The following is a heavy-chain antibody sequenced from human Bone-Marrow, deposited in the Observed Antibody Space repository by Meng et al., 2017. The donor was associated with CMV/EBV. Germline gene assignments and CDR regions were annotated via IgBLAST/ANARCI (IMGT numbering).Heavy chain of an antibody. V-gene: IGHV1-46*01. CDR3: ARGASDYGGNAWVYYYGMDV. Sequence: ASVKVSCKASGYTFTSYYMHWVRQAPGQGLEWMGIINPSGGSTSYAQKFQGRVTMTRDTSTSTVYMELSSLRSEDTAVYYCARGASDYGGNAWVYYYGMDVWGQGTTVTVSS. J-gene: IGHJ6*02. CDR1: GYTFTSYY. D-gene: IGHD4-23*01. CDR2: INPSGGST.